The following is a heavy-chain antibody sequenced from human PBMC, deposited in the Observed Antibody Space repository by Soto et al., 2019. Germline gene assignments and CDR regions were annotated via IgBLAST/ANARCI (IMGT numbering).Heavy chain of an antibody. CDR2: IYYSGST. J-gene: IGHJ3*02. CDR3: ARSLSTVVTLWQNYAFDI. D-gene: IGHD2-21*02. V-gene: IGHV4-59*01. Sequence: QVQLQESGPGLVKPSETLSLTCTVSGGSISSYYWSWIRQPPGKGLEWIGYIYYSGSTNYNPSLKSRLTISVDTSKNQFSLKLSSVTAADTAVYYCARSLSTVVTLWQNYAFDILGQGTMVTVSS. CDR1: GGSISSYY.